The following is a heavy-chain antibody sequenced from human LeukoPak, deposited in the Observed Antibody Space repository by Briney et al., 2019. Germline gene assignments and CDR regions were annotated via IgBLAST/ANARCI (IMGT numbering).Heavy chain of an antibody. CDR3: ARFVYGLDPYYYYYGMDV. V-gene: IGHV4-59*01. D-gene: IGHD2-8*02. J-gene: IGHJ6*02. Sequence: PSETLSLTCTVSGGSISSYYWSWIRQPPGKGLEWIGYIYYSGSTNYNPSLKSRVTISVDTSKNQFSLKLSSVTAADTAVYYCARFVYGLDPYYYYYGMDVWGQGTTVTVSS. CDR2: IYYSGST. CDR1: GGSISSYY.